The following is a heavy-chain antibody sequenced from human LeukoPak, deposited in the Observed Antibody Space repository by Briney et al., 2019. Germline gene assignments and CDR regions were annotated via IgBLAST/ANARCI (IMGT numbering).Heavy chain of an antibody. Sequence: ASVKVSCKASGYTFTSYGISWVRQAPGQGLEWMGWISAYNGNTNYAQKLQGSVTMTTDTSTSTAYMELRSLRSDDTAVYYCARDHPTQLDYYYYYMDVWGKGTTVTVSS. CDR3: ARDHPTQLDYYYYYMDV. V-gene: IGHV1-18*01. J-gene: IGHJ6*03. D-gene: IGHD5-24*01. CDR1: GYTFTSYG. CDR2: ISAYNGNT.